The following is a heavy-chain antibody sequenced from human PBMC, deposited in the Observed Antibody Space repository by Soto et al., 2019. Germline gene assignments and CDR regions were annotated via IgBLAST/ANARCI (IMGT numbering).Heavy chain of an antibody. D-gene: IGHD2-15*01. Sequence: GGSLRLSCAASGFTFESYTMDWVRQAPGKGLEWVSSISSSSSYIFYADSVKGRFTISRDNTENSLYLQVNSLRVEDTAMYYCARGNATVNNYDYWGHGTLVTVSS. CDR1: GFTFESYT. J-gene: IGHJ4*01. CDR2: ISSSSSYI. V-gene: IGHV3-21*01. CDR3: ARGNATVNNYDY.